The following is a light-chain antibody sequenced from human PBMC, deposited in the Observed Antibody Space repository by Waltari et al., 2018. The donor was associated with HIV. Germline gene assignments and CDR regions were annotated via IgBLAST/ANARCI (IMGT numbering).Light chain of an antibody. CDR1: DRDIGSFAL. V-gene: IGLV2-14*01. J-gene: IGLJ3*02. Sequence: QSALTQPASVSGSRGQSIPISCTGTDRDIGSFALVSWYQQHPGDAPKLIIYEVSYRPSGVSDRFSGSKSINAASLTISGLQADDEADYYCCSYTSAATWVFGGGTKVTVL. CDR3: CSYTSAATWV. CDR2: EVS.